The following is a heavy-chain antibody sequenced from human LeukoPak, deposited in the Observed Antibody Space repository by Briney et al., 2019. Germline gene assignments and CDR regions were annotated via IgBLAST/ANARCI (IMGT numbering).Heavy chain of an antibody. CDR2: IYPGDSQT. J-gene: IGHJ4*02. CDR1: GSSFTSSW. CDR3: ARMTGSYHSPLGY. V-gene: IGHV5-51*01. Sequence: GESLKISCQGSGSSFTSSWIGWVRQLPGKGLEWMGIIYPGDSQTRYSPSFQGQVTISADKSISTAYLQWSSLKASDTATYYCARMTGSYHSPLGYWGQGTLVTVSS. D-gene: IGHD1-26*01.